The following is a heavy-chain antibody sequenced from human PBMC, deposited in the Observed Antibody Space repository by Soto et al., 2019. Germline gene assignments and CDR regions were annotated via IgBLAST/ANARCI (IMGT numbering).Heavy chain of an antibody. CDR2: IKSKTDGGTT. CDR3: TTPLPPITGTPR. Sequence: PGGSLRLSCAASGFTFTNAWMTWVRQAPGKGLEWVGRIKSKTDGGTTDYAAPVKGRFTISRDDSKNTLYLQMNSLKTEDTAVYYCTTPLPPITGTPRWGQGTLVTVSS. V-gene: IGHV3-15*01. CDR1: GFTFTNAW. D-gene: IGHD1-20*01. J-gene: IGHJ4*02.